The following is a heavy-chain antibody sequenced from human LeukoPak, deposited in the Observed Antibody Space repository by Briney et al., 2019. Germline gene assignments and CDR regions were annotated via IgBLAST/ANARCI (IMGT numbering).Heavy chain of an antibody. CDR2: INPNSGGT. CDR3: ARVQCSGGSCYSGY. V-gene: IGHV1-2*06. CDR1: GYTFTGYY. Sequence: ASVKVSCKASGYTFTGYYMHWVRQAPGQGLEWMGRINPNSGGTNYAQKFQGRVTMTRDTSISTAYMELSRLRSDDTAVNYCARVQCSGGSCYSGYWGQGTLVTVSS. D-gene: IGHD2-15*01. J-gene: IGHJ4*02.